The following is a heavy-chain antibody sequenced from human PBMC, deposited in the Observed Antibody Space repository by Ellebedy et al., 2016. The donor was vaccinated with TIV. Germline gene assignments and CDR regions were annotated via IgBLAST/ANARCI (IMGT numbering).Heavy chain of an antibody. V-gene: IGHV4-59*01. Sequence: SETLSLTCTVSGGSISSYYWSWIRQPPGKGLEWIGYIYNSGSTNYNPSLKSRVTISVDTSKKQFSLKLSSVTAADTAVYYCAREAVVPAALDYWGQGTLVTVSS. CDR2: IYNSGST. CDR3: AREAVVPAALDY. J-gene: IGHJ4*02. CDR1: GGSISSYY. D-gene: IGHD2-2*01.